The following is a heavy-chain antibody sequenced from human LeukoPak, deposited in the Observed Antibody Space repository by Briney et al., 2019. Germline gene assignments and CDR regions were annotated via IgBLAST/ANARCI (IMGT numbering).Heavy chain of an antibody. V-gene: IGHV5-51*01. CDR2: IYPGDSDT. D-gene: IGHD5-24*01. J-gene: IGHJ4*02. CDR3: ARDKDGYNSYFDY. Sequence: GESLKISCKGSGYSFTSYWIGWVRPMPGKGLEWMGIIYPGDSDTRYSPSFQGQVTISADKSISTAYLQWSSLKASDTAMCYCARDKDGYNSYFDYWGQGTLVTVSS. CDR1: GYSFTSYW.